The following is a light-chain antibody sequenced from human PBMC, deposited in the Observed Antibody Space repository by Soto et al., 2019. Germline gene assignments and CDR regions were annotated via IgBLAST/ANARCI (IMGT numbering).Light chain of an antibody. Sequence: EMLMTQSPATLSVSPGERATLSCRASQRVGSDLAWYQQKPGQPPRLLMYGISTRATGIPARFSGSGSGTEFTLSISSLQSEDFAVYYCQQYNNWPPSWTFGQGTKVEIK. J-gene: IGKJ1*01. V-gene: IGKV3-15*01. CDR3: QQYNNWPPSWT. CDR1: QRVGSD. CDR2: GIS.